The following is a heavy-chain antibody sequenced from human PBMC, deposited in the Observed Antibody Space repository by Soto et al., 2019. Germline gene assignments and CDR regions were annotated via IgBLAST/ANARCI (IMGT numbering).Heavy chain of an antibody. CDR3: ARVPYHAFCSGPDNYYYMDV. D-gene: IGHD3-3*01. V-gene: IGHV4-59*01. J-gene: IGHJ6*03. Sequence: SETLSLTCTVSGGSISSYYWSWIRQPPGKGLEWIGYIYYSGSTNYNPSLKSRVTMSVDTSKNLFSLKLSSVTAADTAVYYCARVPYHAFCSGPDNYYYMDVWGKGTTVTVSS. CDR1: GGSISSYY. CDR2: IYYSGST.